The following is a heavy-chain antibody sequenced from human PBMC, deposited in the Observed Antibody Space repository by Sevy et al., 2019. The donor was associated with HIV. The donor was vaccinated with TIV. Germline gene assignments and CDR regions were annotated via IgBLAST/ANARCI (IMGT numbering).Heavy chain of an antibody. V-gene: IGHV3-48*03. CDR2: ITNSGSTI. J-gene: IGHJ4*02. CDR3: ARDLPPSATTVAHFDY. Sequence: GGSLRLSCAVSGFTFSSYEMNWVRQAPGKGLEWVSYITNSGSTIYYSDSVKGRFTISRDNARNSLYLQMNSLRAEDTAFYYCARDLPPSATTVAHFDYWGRGTLVTVSS. D-gene: IGHD4-17*01. CDR1: GFTFSSYE.